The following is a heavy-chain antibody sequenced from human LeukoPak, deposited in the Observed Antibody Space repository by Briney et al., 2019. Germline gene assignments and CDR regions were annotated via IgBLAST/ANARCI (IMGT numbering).Heavy chain of an antibody. CDR2: IYRSGST. CDR1: GGSISSSNW. CDR3: ARYRGASGYHFDY. D-gene: IGHD5-12*01. Sequence: SETLTLTCAVSGGSISSSNWWSWVRQPPGKGLEWIGEIYRSGSTNYNPSLKSRVTISVDKSKNQFSLKLSSVTAADTAMYYCARYRGASGYHFDYWGQGTLVTVSS. V-gene: IGHV4-4*02. J-gene: IGHJ4*02.